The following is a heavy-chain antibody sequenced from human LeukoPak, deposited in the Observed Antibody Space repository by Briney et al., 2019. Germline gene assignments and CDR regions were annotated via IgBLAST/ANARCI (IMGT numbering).Heavy chain of an antibody. CDR1: GGTFSSYA. D-gene: IGHD6-25*01. V-gene: IGHV1-69*04. Sequence: GASVKVSCKASGGTFSSYAISWVRQAPGQGLEWMGRIIPILGIANYAQKFQGRVTITADKSTSTAYMELSSLRSEDTAVYYCASVVYPRSGMDVWGQGTTVTVSS. CDR3: ASVVYPRSGMDV. CDR2: IIPILGIA. J-gene: IGHJ6*02.